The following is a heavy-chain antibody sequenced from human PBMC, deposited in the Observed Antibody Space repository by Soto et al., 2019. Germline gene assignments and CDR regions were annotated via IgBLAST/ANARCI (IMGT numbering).Heavy chain of an antibody. D-gene: IGHD1-26*01. CDR3: ARDLPRREG. CDR1: GYTFTSYG. Sequence: QVQLVQSGAEVKKPGASVKVSCKASGYTFTSYGISWVRQAPGQGLEWMGWIRAYNGNTDYAQKLQGRVTMTTGTAASTACMERGSLRADGAAVYCCARDLPRREGWGRGTTVSVSS. J-gene: IGHJ6*01. V-gene: IGHV1-18*01. CDR2: IRAYNGNT.